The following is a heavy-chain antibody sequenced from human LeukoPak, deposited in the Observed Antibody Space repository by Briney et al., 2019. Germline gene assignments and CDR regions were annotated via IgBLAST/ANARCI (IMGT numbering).Heavy chain of an antibody. CDR2: IYHSGST. Sequence: MASETLSLTCTVSGGSISTYCWNWIRQPPGKGLEWIGYIYHSGSTNYNPSLQSRVTISVDTSKNQFSLNLNSVTAADTAVYYCARGGAARLHFQNWGQGTLVTVSS. CDR1: GGSISTYC. J-gene: IGHJ1*01. D-gene: IGHD6-6*01. V-gene: IGHV4-59*01. CDR3: ARGGAARLHFQN.